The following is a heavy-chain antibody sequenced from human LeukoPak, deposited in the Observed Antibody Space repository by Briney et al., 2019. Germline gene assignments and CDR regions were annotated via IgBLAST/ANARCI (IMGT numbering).Heavy chain of an antibody. J-gene: IGHJ4*02. V-gene: IGHV3-9*01. CDR3: AKGSGYSYGLFDY. Sequence: PGGSLRLSCAASGFTFDDYAMHWVRQAPGKGLEWVSGISWSSGSIGYAGSVKGRLTISRDNAKNSLYLQMNSLRAEDTALYYCAKGSGYSYGLFDYWGQGILVTVSS. CDR2: ISWSSGSI. CDR1: GFTFDDYA. D-gene: IGHD5-18*01.